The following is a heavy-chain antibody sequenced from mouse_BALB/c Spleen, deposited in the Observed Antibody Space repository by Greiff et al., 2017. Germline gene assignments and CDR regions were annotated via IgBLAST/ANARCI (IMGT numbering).Heavy chain of an antibody. V-gene: IGHV1-87*01. CDR2: IYPGDGDT. J-gene: IGHJ4*01. CDR1: GYTFTSYW. D-gene: IGHD2-2*01. CDR3: TRRVRYGYDDGYYYAMDY. Sequence: QVHVKQSGSELARPGASVKLSCKASGYTFTSYWMQWVKQRPGQGLEWIGAIYPGDGDTRYTQKFKGKATLTADKSSSTAYMQLSSLTSEDSAVYYCTRRVRYGYDDGYYYAMDYWGQGTSVTVSS.